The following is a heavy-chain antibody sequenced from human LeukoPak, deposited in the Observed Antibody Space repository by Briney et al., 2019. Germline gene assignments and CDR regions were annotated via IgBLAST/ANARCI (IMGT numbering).Heavy chain of an antibody. D-gene: IGHD6-13*01. V-gene: IGHV3-48*03. J-gene: IGHJ4*02. CDR1: AFTFSSYE. CDR3: ARDGSSGPTEYYFDY. Sequence: PGRSLSLSCAASAFTFSSYEMNWVRPAARKGLEWVSYISSSGSTIYYTDSVKDRFTISRDHAKNSLYLQMNSLRAEDTAVYYCARDGSSGPTEYYFDYWGQGNLVTVSS. CDR2: ISSSGSTI.